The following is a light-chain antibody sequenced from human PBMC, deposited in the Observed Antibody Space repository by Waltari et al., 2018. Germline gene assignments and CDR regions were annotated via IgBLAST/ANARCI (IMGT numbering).Light chain of an antibody. CDR1: QGISSY. J-gene: IGKJ2*01. V-gene: IGKV1-8*01. CDR3: QQYYSYLT. CDR2: SAS. Sequence: AIRITQSPSSLSASTGDRVTITCRARQGISSYLAWYQQKPGKAPNLLIYSASTLQSGVPSRFSGSGSGTDFTLTISCLQSEDFATYYCQQYYSYLTFGQGTKLEIK.